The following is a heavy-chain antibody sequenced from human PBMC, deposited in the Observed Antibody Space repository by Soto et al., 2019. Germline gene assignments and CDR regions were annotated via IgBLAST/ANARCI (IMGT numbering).Heavy chain of an antibody. CDR3: ASLYCSGGSCYGYYFEY. CDR2: IIPILGIA. J-gene: IGHJ4*02. CDR1: GGTFSSYT. V-gene: IGHV1-69*02. Sequence: QVQLVQSGAEVKKPGSSVKVSCKASGGTFSSYTISWVRQAPGQGLEWMGRIIPILGIANYAQKFQGRVTITADKSTSTAYMELSSLRSEDTAVYYCASLYCSGGSCYGYYFEYWGQGTLVTVSS. D-gene: IGHD2-15*01.